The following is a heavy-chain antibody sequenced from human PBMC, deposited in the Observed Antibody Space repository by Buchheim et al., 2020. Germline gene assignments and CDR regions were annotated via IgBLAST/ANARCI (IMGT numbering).Heavy chain of an antibody. CDR3: AVGYGALFEY. J-gene: IGHJ4*02. Sequence: EVQLVESGGGLAQPGGSLRLSCAGSGFSFSGSSMNWVRQAPGKGLEWISYISSGSSAIFYADSVKGRFTISRDNAKKSLYLQMNCLRDEDTAVYYWAVGYGALFEYWGQGTL. CDR2: ISSGSSAI. CDR1: GFSFSGSS. V-gene: IGHV3-48*02. D-gene: IGHD4/OR15-4a*01.